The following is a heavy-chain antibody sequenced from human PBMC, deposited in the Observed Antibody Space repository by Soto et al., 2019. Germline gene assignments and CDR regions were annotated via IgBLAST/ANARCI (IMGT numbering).Heavy chain of an antibody. D-gene: IGHD3-3*01. CDR2: ISGSGGST. CDR1: GFTFNSYA. J-gene: IGHJ4*02. Sequence: PGGSLRLSCAASGFTFNSYAMSWVRQAPGKGLEWVSTISGSGGSTYNADSVKGRFTISRDNSKNTLYLQMSSLRAEDTAVYYCAKGGLIYYDFWSGYHTDYWGQGSLVPVSS. V-gene: IGHV3-23*01. CDR3: AKGGLIYYDFWSGYHTDY.